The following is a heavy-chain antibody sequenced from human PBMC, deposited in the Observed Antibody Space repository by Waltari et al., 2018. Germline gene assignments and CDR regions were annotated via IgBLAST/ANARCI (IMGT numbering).Heavy chain of an antibody. Sequence: EVQLLESGGGLAQTGGSLRLSCAASGFTLSSDAMRGVRQAPGKGLEWFSSISASGGNTYYADSVKGRFTISRDNMKNTINLQMNSLRAEDTAVYFCAKGDTGRSAPSDYWGQGTLVTVSS. D-gene: IGHD5-18*01. CDR2: ISASGGNT. J-gene: IGHJ4*02. CDR1: GFTLSSDA. V-gene: IGHV3-23*01. CDR3: AKGDTGRSAPSDY.